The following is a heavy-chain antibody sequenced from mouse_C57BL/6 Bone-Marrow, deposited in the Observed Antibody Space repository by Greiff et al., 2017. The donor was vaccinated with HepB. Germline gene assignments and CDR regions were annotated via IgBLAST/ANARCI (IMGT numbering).Heavy chain of an antibody. J-gene: IGHJ4*01. V-gene: IGHV1-50*01. CDR2: IDPSDSYT. Sequence: QVQLQQPGAELVKPGASVKLSCKASGYTFTSYWMQWVKQRPGQGLEWLGEIDPSDSYTNYNQKFKGKATLTVDTSSSTAYMQLSSLTSEDSAVYYCAREEGDAMDYWGQGTSVTVSS. CDR3: AREEGDAMDY. CDR1: GYTFTSYW.